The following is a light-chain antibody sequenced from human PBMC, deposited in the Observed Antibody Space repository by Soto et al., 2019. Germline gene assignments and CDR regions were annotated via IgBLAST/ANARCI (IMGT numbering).Light chain of an antibody. V-gene: IGKV3-11*01. CDR1: QSVSSY. CDR2: DAS. J-gene: IGKJ5*01. CDR3: QQRSNWAIT. Sequence: EIVLTQSPATLSFSPGERATLSCRASQSVSSYLAWYQQKPGQAPRLLIYDASNRATAIPARFRGSGSGTDFTLTISSLEPEDFAVYYCQQRSNWAITFGQGTRLEIK.